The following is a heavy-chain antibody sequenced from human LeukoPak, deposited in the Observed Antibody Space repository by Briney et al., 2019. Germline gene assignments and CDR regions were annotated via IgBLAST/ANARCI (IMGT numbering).Heavy chain of an antibody. V-gene: IGHV3-43*01. CDR2: ISWDGGST. CDR1: GFTFDDYT. D-gene: IGHD3-10*01. J-gene: IGHJ4*02. Sequence: GGSLRLSSAASGFTFDDYTMHWVRQAPGKGLEWVSLISWDGGSTYYADSVKGRFTISRDNSKNSLYLQMNSLRTEDTALYYCAKGSGDYYGSGDYFDYWGQGTLVTVSS. CDR3: AKGSGDYYGSGDYFDY.